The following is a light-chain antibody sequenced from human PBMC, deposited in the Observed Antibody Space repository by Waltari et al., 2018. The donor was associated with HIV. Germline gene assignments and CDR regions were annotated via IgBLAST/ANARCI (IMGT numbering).Light chain of an antibody. CDR2: EDN. J-gene: IGLJ2*01. Sequence: NFMLTQPHSVSESPGKTVTISCTRSSGSIASNYVQWYQQRPGRSPTTVIYEDNQRPSGVPDRFSGSIDSASNSASLTISGLKTEDEADYYCQSYDSSNPVVFGGGTKLTAL. V-gene: IGLV6-57*01. CDR3: QSYDSSNPVV. CDR1: SGSIASNY.